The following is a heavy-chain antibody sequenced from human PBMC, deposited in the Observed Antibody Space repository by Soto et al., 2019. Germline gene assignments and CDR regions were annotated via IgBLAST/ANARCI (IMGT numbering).Heavy chain of an antibody. Sequence: SVNVSCKXSGGTFSSYAISWVRQAPGQGLEWMGGIIPIFGTANYAQKFQGRVTITADESTSTAYMELSSLRSEDTAVYYCARDKAYCGGDCYPPGFDYWGQGTLVTVSS. CDR2: IIPIFGTA. CDR1: GGTFSSYA. CDR3: ARDKAYCGGDCYPPGFDY. J-gene: IGHJ4*02. V-gene: IGHV1-69*13. D-gene: IGHD2-21*02.